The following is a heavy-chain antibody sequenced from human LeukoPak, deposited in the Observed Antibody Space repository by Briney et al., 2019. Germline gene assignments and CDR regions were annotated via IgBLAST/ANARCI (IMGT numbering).Heavy chain of an antibody. CDR1: GYTFTGYY. CDR2: INPNSGGT. CDR3: VRGETGSGSYNLDY. D-gene: IGHD1-26*01. Sequence: GASVKVSCKASGYTFTGYYMHWVRQAPGQGLEWMGWINPNSGGTNYAQKFQGRVTMTRDTSISTAYMELSRLRSDDTAVYYCVRGETGSGSYNLDYWGQGTLVTVSS. J-gene: IGHJ4*02. V-gene: IGHV1-2*02.